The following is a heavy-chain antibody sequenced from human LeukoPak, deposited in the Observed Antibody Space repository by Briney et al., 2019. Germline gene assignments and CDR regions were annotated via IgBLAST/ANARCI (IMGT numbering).Heavy chain of an antibody. CDR3: ARDPYSLLRLAPAAGRLFDY. D-gene: IGHD6-13*01. V-gene: IGHV3-23*01. Sequence: TGGSLRLSCAASGFTFRNYAMSWVRQAPGKGLEWVSAISGGGSTNYADSAKGRFTISRDNSKNTLYLQMNSLRAEDTAVYYCARDPYSLLRLAPAAGRLFDYWGQGTLVTVSS. CDR1: GFTFRNYA. CDR2: ISGGGST. J-gene: IGHJ4*02.